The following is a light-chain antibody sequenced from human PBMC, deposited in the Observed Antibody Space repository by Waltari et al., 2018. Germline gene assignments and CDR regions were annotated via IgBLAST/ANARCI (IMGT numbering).Light chain of an antibody. J-gene: IGKJ2*01. V-gene: IGKV3-15*01. CDR3: QQYSNWPPRYT. CDR2: GAS. CDR1: QSISSD. Sequence: EIVMTQSPVTLSVSPGEGATLSCRASQSISSDLAWYQHKPGQAPRLLIYGASTRATGVPVRFSSSGSGTEFTLTISGLQSEDFAVYYCQQYSNWPPRYTFGQGTRLEIK.